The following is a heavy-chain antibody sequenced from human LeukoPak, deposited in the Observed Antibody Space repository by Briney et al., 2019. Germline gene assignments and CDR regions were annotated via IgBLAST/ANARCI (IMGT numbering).Heavy chain of an antibody. D-gene: IGHD5-24*01. V-gene: IGHV4-34*01. CDR3: ARVLQSKSYYYYYYMDV. CDR1: GGSFSGYY. CDR2: INHSGST. J-gene: IGHJ6*03. Sequence: SETLSLTCAVYGGSFSGYYWSWIRQPPGKGLEWIGEINHSGSTNYNPSLKSRVTISVDTSKNQFSLKLSSVTAADTAVYYCARVLQSKSYYYYYYMDVWGKGTTVTVSS.